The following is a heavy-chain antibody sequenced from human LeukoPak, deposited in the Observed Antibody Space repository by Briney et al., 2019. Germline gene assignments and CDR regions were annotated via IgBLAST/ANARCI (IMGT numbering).Heavy chain of an antibody. Sequence: GESLKISCKGSGYSFTTHWIGWVRQMPGKGLEWVGIIYPGDSDTRYSPSFQGQVTISADKSISTAYLQRGSLKASDTAMYYCARQYSSLYNWFDPWGQGTLVTVSS. CDR1: GYSFTTHW. J-gene: IGHJ5*02. D-gene: IGHD6-6*01. CDR2: IYPGDSDT. CDR3: ARQYSSLYNWFDP. V-gene: IGHV5-51*01.